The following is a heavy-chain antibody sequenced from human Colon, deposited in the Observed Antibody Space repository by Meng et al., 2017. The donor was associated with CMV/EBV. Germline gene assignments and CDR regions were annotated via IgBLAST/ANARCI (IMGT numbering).Heavy chain of an antibody. CDR3: ARDQYTAMVKDGMDV. CDR1: GFPFSSYP. CDR2: ISSSSDYI. J-gene: IGHJ6*02. V-gene: IGHV3-21*01. D-gene: IGHD5-18*01. Sequence: SCAASGFPFSSYPMYWVRQAPGKGLEWVSSISSSSDYIYYADSVKGRFTISRDDATKSLYLQMNSLRAEDTAVYYCARDQYTAMVKDGMDVWGQGTTVTVSS.